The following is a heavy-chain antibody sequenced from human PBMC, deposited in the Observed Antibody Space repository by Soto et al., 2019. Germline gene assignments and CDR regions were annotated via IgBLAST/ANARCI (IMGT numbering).Heavy chain of an antibody. V-gene: IGHV6-1*01. CDR3: ARPRMAVAARGLNSFDP. Sequence: SQTLSLTCAISGDRVSSNSAAWNWIRHSPSRGLECLGRTYYMSKWYNDYAVSVESRITINPDTTKYHFSLQLNSVTPEDTPVYYCARPRMAVAARGLNSFDPWGQGTLVTV. D-gene: IGHD6-19*01. CDR1: GDRVSSNSAA. CDR2: TYYMSKWYN. J-gene: IGHJ5*02.